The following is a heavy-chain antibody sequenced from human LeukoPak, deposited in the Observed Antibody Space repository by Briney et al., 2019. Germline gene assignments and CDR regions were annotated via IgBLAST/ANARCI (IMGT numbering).Heavy chain of an antibody. J-gene: IGHJ6*02. CDR1: GYTFTGYY. CDR3: ARGQGFRSTYYYYYGMDV. CDR2: INPNSGGT. V-gene: IGHV1-2*02. D-gene: IGHD2-2*01. Sequence: ASVKVSCKASGYTFTGYYMHWVRQAPGQALEWMGWINPNSGGTNYAQKFQGRVTMTRDTSISTAYMELSRLRSDDTAVYYCARGQGFRSTYYYYYGMDVWGQGTTVTVSS.